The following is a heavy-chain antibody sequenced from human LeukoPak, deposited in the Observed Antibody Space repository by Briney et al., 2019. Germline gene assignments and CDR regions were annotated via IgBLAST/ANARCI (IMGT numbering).Heavy chain of an antibody. V-gene: IGHV3-23*01. CDR2: ISGSGGST. D-gene: IGHD3-3*01. CDR3: AKDGKRRTIFGVILRETYFDY. CDR1: GFTFSSYA. Sequence: GGSLRLSCAASGFTFSSYAMSWVRQAPGKRLEWVSAISGSGGSTYYADSVKGRFTISRDNSKNTLYLQMNSLKAEDTAVYYCAKDGKRRTIFGVILRETYFDYWGQGTLVTVSS. J-gene: IGHJ4*02.